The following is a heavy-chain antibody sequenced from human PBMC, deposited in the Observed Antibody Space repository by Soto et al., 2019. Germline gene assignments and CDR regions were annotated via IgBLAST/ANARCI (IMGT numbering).Heavy chain of an antibody. CDR2: IIPIFGTA. V-gene: IGHV1-69*01. D-gene: IGHD5-18*01. CDR3: ARDVSVNSYGPYNFDY. Sequence: QVQLVQSGAEVKKPGSSVKVSCKASGGTFSSYAISWVRQAPGQGLEWMGGIIPIFGTANYAQKFQGRVSITADESTSTAYMELSSLRSEDTAVYYCARDVSVNSYGPYNFDYWGQGTLVTVSS. J-gene: IGHJ4*02. CDR1: GGTFSSYA.